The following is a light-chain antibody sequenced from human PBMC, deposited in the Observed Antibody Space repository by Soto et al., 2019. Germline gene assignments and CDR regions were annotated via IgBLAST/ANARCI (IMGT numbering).Light chain of an antibody. CDR1: QSVLYSSTNKNY. Sequence: DIVMTQSPDSLAVSLGERATINCKSSQSVLYSSTNKNYLAWYQQKPGQPPKLLIFWASTLASGVPDRFSGSGSGTDFTLTISSLQAEDVAVYYCQQYYSLPYTFGQGTTLEIK. CDR3: QQYYSLPYT. V-gene: IGKV4-1*01. CDR2: WAS. J-gene: IGKJ2*01.